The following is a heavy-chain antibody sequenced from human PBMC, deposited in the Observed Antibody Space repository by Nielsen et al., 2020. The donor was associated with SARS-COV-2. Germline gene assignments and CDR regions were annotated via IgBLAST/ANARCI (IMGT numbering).Heavy chain of an antibody. V-gene: IGHV4-59*08. CDR2: IYYSGST. D-gene: IGHD6-19*01. Sequence: WIRQPPGKGLEWIGYIYYSGSTNYNPSLKSRVTISVDTSKNQFSLKLSSVTAADTAVYYCARHPAIIVWLARGGYNWFDPWGQGTLVTVSS. CDR3: ARHPAIIVWLARGGYNWFDP. J-gene: IGHJ5*02.